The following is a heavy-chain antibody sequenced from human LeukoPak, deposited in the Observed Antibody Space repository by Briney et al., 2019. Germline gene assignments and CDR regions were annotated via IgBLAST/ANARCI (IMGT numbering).Heavy chain of an antibody. CDR3: AREDWNYSLDY. CDR2: IYSGGST. J-gene: IGHJ4*02. CDR1: GFTVSSNY. D-gene: IGHD1-7*01. Sequence: GGSLRLSCAASGFTVSSNYMSWVRQAPGKGLEWFSVIYSGGSTYYADSVKGRFTISRDNSKNTLYLQMNSLRAEDTAVYYCAREDWNYSLDYWGQGTLVTVSS. V-gene: IGHV3-53*01.